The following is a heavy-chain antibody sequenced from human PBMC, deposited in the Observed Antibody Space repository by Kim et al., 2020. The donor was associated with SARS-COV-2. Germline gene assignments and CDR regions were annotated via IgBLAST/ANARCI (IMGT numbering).Heavy chain of an antibody. CDR1: GDSISRGDSY. Sequence: GSLSLTCSVSGDSISRGDSYWGWIRQPPGKGLEWIANVYYTGGTYYNPSLKSRVTMSVDTSKNQFSLKLSSVTAADTAMYYCATSPGGLGGEGYYFDSWGKGTVVTVSS. CDR3: ATSPGGLGGEGYYFDS. D-gene: IGHD2-21*01. V-gene: IGHV4-39*01. CDR2: VYYTGGT. J-gene: IGHJ4*02.